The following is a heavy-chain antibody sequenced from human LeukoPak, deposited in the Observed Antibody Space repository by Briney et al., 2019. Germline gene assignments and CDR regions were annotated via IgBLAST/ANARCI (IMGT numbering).Heavy chain of an antibody. CDR2: IYHSGST. Sequence: PSETLSLTCTVSGYSISSGYYWGWIRQPPGKGLEWIGSIYHSGSTYYNPSLKSRVTISVDTSKNQFSLKLSSVTAADTAVYYCARDRFDYVWGSYDPRRLFDYWGQGTLVTVSS. CDR3: ARDRFDYVWGSYDPRRLFDY. D-gene: IGHD3-16*01. J-gene: IGHJ4*02. V-gene: IGHV4-38-2*02. CDR1: GYSISSGYY.